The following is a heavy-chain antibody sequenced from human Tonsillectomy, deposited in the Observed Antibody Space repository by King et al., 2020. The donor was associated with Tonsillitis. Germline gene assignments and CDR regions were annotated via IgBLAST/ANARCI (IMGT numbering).Heavy chain of an antibody. CDR2: ISSSVSTI. CDR1: GFTFSGDI. J-gene: IGHJ6*03. CDR3: ARDRLTISGDYYMDV. Sequence: VQLVESGGGLVQPGVSLTLSVEASGFTFSGDILDWVGQAPGKGLEWVSFISSSVSTIYFSDSVKGRFTISRDNAKNSLYLQMNSLRAEDTAVYYCARDRLTISGDYYMDVWGRGTTVTVSS. V-gene: IGHV3-48*01. D-gene: IGHD3-3*01.